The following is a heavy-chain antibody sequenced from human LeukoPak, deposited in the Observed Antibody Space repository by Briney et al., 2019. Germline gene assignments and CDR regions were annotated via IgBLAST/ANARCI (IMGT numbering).Heavy chain of an antibody. CDR2: INPTGGST. CDR3: ARNTETAIPLPYYFDY. Sequence: ASVKVSCKASGYTFPSYFMHWVRQAPGQGLEWMGIINPTGGSTTYAQKFQGRVTMTRDTSTSTAYMDLSSLRSEDTAVYYCARNTETAIPLPYYFDYWGQGTLVTVSS. D-gene: IGHD2-21*02. CDR1: GYTFPSYF. J-gene: IGHJ4*02. V-gene: IGHV1-46*01.